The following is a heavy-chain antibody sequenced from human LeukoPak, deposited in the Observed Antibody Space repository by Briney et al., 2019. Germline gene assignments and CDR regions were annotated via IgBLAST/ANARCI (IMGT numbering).Heavy chain of an antibody. Sequence: GGSLRLSCAASGFTFSSYGMHWVRQAPGKGLEWVAVISYDGSNKYYADSVKGRFTISRDNSKNTLYLQMNSLRAEDTAVYYCAKGYFTEVGEVYFDYWGQATLVTVSS. J-gene: IGHJ4*02. CDR1: GFTFSSYG. CDR3: AKGYFTEVGEVYFDY. D-gene: IGHD4-23*01. CDR2: ISYDGSNK. V-gene: IGHV3-30*18.